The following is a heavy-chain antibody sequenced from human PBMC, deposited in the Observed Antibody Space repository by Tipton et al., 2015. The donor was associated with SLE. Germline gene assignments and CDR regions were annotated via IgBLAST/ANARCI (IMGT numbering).Heavy chain of an antibody. CDR3: GTTSSDYGMDV. CDR1: GFSFNIYW. CDR2: INTDGSIT. V-gene: IGHV3-74*01. J-gene: IGHJ6*02. D-gene: IGHD3-22*01. Sequence: GSLRLSCAASGFSFNIYWMHWVRQTPGKGLVWVSRINTDGSITNYADSVKGRFTISRDNAKNTVYLQMNSLRAEDAAVYYCGTTSSDYGMDVWGQGTTVTVSS.